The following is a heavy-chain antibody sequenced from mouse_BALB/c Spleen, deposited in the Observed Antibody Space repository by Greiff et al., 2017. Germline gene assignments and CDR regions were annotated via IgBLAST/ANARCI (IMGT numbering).Heavy chain of an antibody. Sequence: QVHVKQSGAELVRPGSSVKISCKASGYAFSSYWMNWVKQRPGQGLEWIGQIYPGDGDTNYNGKFKGKATLTADKSSSTAYMQLSSLTSEDSAVYFCARNRYDYWGQGTTLTVSS. CDR1: GYAFSSYW. D-gene: IGHD2-14*01. J-gene: IGHJ2*01. V-gene: IGHV1-80*01. CDR2: IYPGDGDT. CDR3: ARNRYDY.